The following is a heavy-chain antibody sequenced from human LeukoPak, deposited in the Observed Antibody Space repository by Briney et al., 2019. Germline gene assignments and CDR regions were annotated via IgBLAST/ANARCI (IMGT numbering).Heavy chain of an antibody. CDR2: IYYSGST. J-gene: IGHJ4*02. V-gene: IGHV4-30-4*08. CDR3: AREVYNWNYRVQ. CDR1: GGSISSGDYY. Sequence: PSETLSLTCTVSGGSISSGDYYWSWIRQPPGTGLEWIGYIYYSGSTYYNPSLKSRVTISVDTSKNQFSLKLSSVTAADTAVYYCAREVYNWNYRVQWDQGTLVTVSS. D-gene: IGHD1-7*01.